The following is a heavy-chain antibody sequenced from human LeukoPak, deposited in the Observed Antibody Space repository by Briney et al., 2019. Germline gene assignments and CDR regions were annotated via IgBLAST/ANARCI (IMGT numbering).Heavy chain of an antibody. J-gene: IGHJ6*03. V-gene: IGHV4-38-2*02. D-gene: IGHD6-25*01. CDR2: IYHSGST. CDR3: ARGIRQRVYYYYMDV. Sequence: SETLSLTCTVSGYSISSGYYWGWIRQPPGKGLEWIGSIYHSGSTYYNPSLKSRVTISVDTSKNQFSLNLSSVTAADTAVYYCARGIRQRVYYYYMDVWGKGTMVTVSS. CDR1: GYSISSGYY.